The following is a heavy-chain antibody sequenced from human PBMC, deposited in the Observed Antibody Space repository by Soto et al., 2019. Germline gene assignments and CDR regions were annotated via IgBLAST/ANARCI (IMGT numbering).Heavy chain of an antibody. CDR3: ASGGAWTDEAFDI. CDR1: GFTVSNYG. D-gene: IGHD3-3*01. V-gene: IGHV3-33*01. J-gene: IGHJ3*02. CDR2: IWKDGNNK. Sequence: QVQLVESGGGVVQPGQSLRLSCAASGFTVSNYGMHWVRQAPGKGLEWVAVIWKDGNNKYYRDSVKGRFTISRDNSKNTLERQMSSLRGEETAVYYCASGGAWTDEAFDIWGRGTMVTVAS.